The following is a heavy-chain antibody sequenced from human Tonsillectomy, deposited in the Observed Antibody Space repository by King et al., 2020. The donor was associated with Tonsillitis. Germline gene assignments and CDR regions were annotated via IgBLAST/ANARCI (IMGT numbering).Heavy chain of an antibody. CDR1: GGSFRSYV. D-gene: IGHD2-8*01. Sequence: QLVQSGAEVKKPGSSVKVSCQASGGSFRSYVTRWVRQAPGQGLEWMGGIIPMYGTTYYAQRFQDRVTITADESTSTAYMELSSLTSEDTAVYYCARLVSLDAVDIWGQGTKVTVSS. J-gene: IGHJ3*02. CDR2: IIPMYGTT. CDR3: ARLVSLDAVDI. V-gene: IGHV1-69*01.